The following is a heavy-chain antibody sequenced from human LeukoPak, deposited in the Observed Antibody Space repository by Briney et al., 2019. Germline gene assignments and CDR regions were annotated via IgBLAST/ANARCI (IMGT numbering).Heavy chain of an antibody. CDR2: IKHDGSEQ. V-gene: IGHV3-7*03. CDR1: GFTFGAYW. Sequence: TGGSLRLSCAASGFTFGAYWMSWVRQTPGKGLEWVANIKHDGSEQYYLDSVKGRFSISRDNAKNSLYLRMNSLRAEDTAVYYCAKCPPGIAVAGRPFFDYWGQGTLVTVSS. J-gene: IGHJ4*02. CDR3: AKCPPGIAVAGRPFFDY. D-gene: IGHD6-19*01.